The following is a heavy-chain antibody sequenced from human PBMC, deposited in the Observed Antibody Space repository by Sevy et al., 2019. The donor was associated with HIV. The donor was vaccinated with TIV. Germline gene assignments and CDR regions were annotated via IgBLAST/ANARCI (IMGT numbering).Heavy chain of an antibody. D-gene: IGHD5-12*01. V-gene: IGHV3-48*03. J-gene: IGHJ6*02. CDR1: GFTFSSYE. CDR3: AGQRDVATILYYYYGMDV. Sequence: GGSLRLSCAASGFTFSSYEMNWVRQAPGKGLEWVSYISSSGSTIYYADSVKGRFTISRDNAKNSLYLQMNSLRAEDTAVYYCAGQRDVATILYYYYGMDVWGQGTTVTVSS. CDR2: ISSSGSTI.